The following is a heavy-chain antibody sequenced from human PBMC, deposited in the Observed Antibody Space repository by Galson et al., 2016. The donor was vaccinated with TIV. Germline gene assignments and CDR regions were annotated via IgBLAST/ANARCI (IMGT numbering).Heavy chain of an antibody. CDR2: IHPADSDT. D-gene: IGHD4-17*01. CDR1: GYSFSSYW. CDR3: ARPHYGDGDY. Sequence: QSGAEVKKPGEPLKISCEGSGYSFSSYWIGWVRHKPGEGLEWIGIIHPADSDTRYSPSFRGQVTMSADEAINGAYLQWRTLKASDSAMYYCARPHYGDGDYWGLGTLVTVSS. J-gene: IGHJ4*02. V-gene: IGHV5-51*01.